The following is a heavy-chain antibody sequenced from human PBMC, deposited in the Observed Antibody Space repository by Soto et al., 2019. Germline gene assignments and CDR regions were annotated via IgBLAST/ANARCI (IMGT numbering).Heavy chain of an antibody. CDR2: ISAYNGNT. J-gene: IGHJ4*02. Sequence: GSGKVSCKASGYTLTSYGISWVRQAPGQGLEWMGWISAYNGNTNYAQKLQGRVTMTTDTSTSTAYMELRSLRSDDTAVYYCARETVTNYFDYWGQGTLVTVSS. D-gene: IGHD4-17*01. CDR1: GYTLTSYG. CDR3: ARETVTNYFDY. V-gene: IGHV1-18*01.